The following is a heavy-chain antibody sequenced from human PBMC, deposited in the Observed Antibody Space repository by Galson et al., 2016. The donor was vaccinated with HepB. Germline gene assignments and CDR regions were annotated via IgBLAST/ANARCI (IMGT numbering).Heavy chain of an antibody. CDR3: ARTTLDYLDH. J-gene: IGHJ4*02. D-gene: IGHD1-1*01. CDR2: IYGGGDT. V-gene: IGHV3-53*01. Sequence: VRQAPGKGLEWVSVIYGGGDTFYSDSVKGRFTISRDNSKNILFLQMNSLRAEDTAVYYCARTTLDYLDHWGQGALVTVSS.